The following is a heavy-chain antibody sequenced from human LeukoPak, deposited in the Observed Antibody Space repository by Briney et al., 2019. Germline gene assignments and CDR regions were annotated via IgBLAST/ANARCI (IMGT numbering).Heavy chain of an antibody. CDR3: ARKTFGTVYFDY. D-gene: IGHD1-1*01. J-gene: IGHJ4*02. Sequence: PGGSLRLSCAASGFTFSTYEMNWVRQAPGKGLERVSYISPSGTTIYYAESVKGRFTISRDNAKNSVYLQMNSLRVEDTAVYYCARKTFGTVYFDYWGQGILVTVSS. V-gene: IGHV3-48*03. CDR2: ISPSGTTI. CDR1: GFTFSTYE.